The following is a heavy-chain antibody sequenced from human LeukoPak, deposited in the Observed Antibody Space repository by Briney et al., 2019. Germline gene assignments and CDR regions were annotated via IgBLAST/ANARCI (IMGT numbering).Heavy chain of an antibody. D-gene: IGHD1-7*01. Sequence: SSETLSLTCTVSGGSISSYYWSWVRQAAGKGMEWVGRIYTTGSTNYNPSLNSRVTISVDNSKNQFSLKLSSVTAADTAVYYCARDDWNYGPGYYYYLDVWGKGTTVTVSS. V-gene: IGHV4-4*07. CDR1: GGSISSYY. CDR3: ARDDWNYGPGYYYYLDV. J-gene: IGHJ6*03. CDR2: IYTTGST.